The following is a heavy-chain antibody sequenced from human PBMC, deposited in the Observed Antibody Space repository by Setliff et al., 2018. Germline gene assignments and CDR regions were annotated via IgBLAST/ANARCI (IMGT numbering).Heavy chain of an antibody. CDR3: ARRNGEKLDP. Sequence: PSETLSLTCNVSGASISGSAYYWGWIRQPPGKGLEWIGSVYSSGSPYYNPSLKSRVTISMDTSKNQFSLKVNSLTAADTAVYYCARRNGEKLDPWGQGTLVTVSS. CDR2: VYSSGSP. V-gene: IGHV4-39*07. CDR1: GASISGSAYY. J-gene: IGHJ5*02.